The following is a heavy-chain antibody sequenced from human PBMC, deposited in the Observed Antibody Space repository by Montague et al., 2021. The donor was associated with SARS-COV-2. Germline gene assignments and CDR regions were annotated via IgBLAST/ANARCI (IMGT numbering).Heavy chain of an antibody. CDR1: TEAFNGYY. CDR2: VSHPGSA. V-gene: IGHV4-34*01. CDR3: ARGVYNKVIVVVSPRYYFDD. Sequence: SETLSLTCAVYTEAFNGYYWTWIRQPPGKGLEWIGEVSHPGSAKYNPSLKSRVTISVDTYRKQVSLRLTSVTAADTATYYCARGVYNKVIVVVSPRYYFDDWGQGNMVAVSA. J-gene: IGHJ4*02. D-gene: IGHD3-22*01.